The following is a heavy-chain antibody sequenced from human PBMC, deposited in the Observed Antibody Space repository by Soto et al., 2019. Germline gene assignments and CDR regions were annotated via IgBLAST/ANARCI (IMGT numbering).Heavy chain of an antibody. CDR3: ARGNTPMVYYYYAMDV. Sequence: SVKGRFTISRDNAKSSLYLQMNSLRAEDTAVYYCARGNTPMVYYYYAMDVWGQGTTVTVSS. V-gene: IGHV3-48*01. J-gene: IGHJ6*02. D-gene: IGHD5-18*01.